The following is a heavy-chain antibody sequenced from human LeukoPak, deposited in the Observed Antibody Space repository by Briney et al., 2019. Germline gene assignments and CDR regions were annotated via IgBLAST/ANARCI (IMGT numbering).Heavy chain of an antibody. CDR3: ARAYYYDSSGYYRLQFDP. D-gene: IGHD3-22*01. V-gene: IGHV4-34*01. CDR2: INHSGST. Sequence: SETLSLTCAVYGGSFSGYYWSWIRQPPGKGLEWIGEINHSGSTNYNPSLKSRVTISVDTSKNQFSLKLSSVTAADTAVYYCARAYYYDSSGYYRLQFDPWGQGTLVTVSS. J-gene: IGHJ5*02. CDR1: GGSFSGYY.